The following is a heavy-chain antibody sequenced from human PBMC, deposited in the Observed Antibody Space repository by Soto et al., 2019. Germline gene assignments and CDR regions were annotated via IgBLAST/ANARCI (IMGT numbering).Heavy chain of an antibody. CDR2: INHSGFT. CDR1: GGSFSGYY. D-gene: IGHD6-13*01. CDR3: ARFPFSTSSWSNPRYFDS. V-gene: IGHV4-34*01. Sequence: QVQLQQWGAGLLMPSETLSLTCAVSGGSFSGYYWSWIRQTPGKGLEWIGEINHSGFTDYNPSLTSPVTRSVDPSKNHFSLTLTSVTAADTAVYYCARFPFSTSSWSNPRYFDSWGQGTLVTVSS. J-gene: IGHJ4*02.